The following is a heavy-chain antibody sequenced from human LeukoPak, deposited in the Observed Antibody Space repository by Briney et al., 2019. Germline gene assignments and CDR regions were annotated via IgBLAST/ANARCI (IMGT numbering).Heavy chain of an antibody. V-gene: IGHV3-7*03. Sequence: PGGSLRLSCTASGFTFSSHWMTWVRQPPGKGLEWVANIKEDGSVKYYVDSVKGRLTISRDNTKNALYLQMNSLRADDTAVYFCARDSTWLLDYWGQGTLLTVSS. CDR3: ARDSTWLLDY. J-gene: IGHJ4*02. CDR1: GFTFSSHW. CDR2: IKEDGSVK. D-gene: IGHD6-19*01.